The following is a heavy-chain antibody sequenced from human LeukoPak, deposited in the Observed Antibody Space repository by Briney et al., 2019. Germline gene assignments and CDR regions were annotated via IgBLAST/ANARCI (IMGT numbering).Heavy chain of an antibody. D-gene: IGHD1-14*01. CDR3: AKGMSSITGTTGKDY. CDR1: GFTFSSYG. CDR2: IRYDGSNK. Sequence: PGGSLRLSCAASGFTFSSYGMHWVRQAPGKGLEWVAFIRYDGSNKYYADSVKGRFTISRDNSKNTLCLQMNSLRAEDTAVYYCAKGMSSITGTTGKDYWGQGTLVTVSS. J-gene: IGHJ4*02. V-gene: IGHV3-30*02.